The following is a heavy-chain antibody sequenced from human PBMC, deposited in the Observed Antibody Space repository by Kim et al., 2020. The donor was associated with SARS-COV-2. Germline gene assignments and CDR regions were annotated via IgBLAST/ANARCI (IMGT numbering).Heavy chain of an antibody. J-gene: IGHJ6*02. Sequence: DHGRGRFTCSRENAKNSLYLQMNSLRAEDTAVYYCARDLRNICCCYGMGVWGQGTTVTVSS. D-gene: IGHD2-15*01. CDR3: ARDLRNICCCYGMGV. V-gene: IGHV3-48*03.